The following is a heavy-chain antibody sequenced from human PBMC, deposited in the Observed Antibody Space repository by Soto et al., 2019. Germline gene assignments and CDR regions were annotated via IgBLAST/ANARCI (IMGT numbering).Heavy chain of an antibody. CDR3: STDSFYSAWWFDH. J-gene: IGHJ5*02. V-gene: IGHV3-73*01. CDR2: VRSKANSYAT. D-gene: IGHD6-19*01. CDR1: GFTFSVSA. Sequence: GGSLRLSCAASGFTFSVSAMHWVRQASGKGLEWVGRVRSKANSYATEYAASLKGRFTISRDDSKNTAFLQMNSLKTEDTAVYYGSTDSFYSAWWFDHWGQGTLVTVSS.